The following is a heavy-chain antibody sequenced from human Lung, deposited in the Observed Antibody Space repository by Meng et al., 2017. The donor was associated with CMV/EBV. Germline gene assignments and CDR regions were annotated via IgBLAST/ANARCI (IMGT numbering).Heavy chain of an antibody. D-gene: IGHD6-13*01. CDR3: ARGSLEADEDPG. CDR2: INTITGDP. V-gene: IGHV7-4-1*02. CDR1: GYTFTNYA. J-gene: IGHJ4*02. Sequence: QVQLVQSGSELKKPGASVNVDCTASGYTFTNYAMNWVRQAPGQGLEWMGWINTITGDPTYAQGFTGRFVFSLDTSVSTAYLQISSLKTDDTAVYYCARGSLEADEDPGWGQGTLVTVSS.